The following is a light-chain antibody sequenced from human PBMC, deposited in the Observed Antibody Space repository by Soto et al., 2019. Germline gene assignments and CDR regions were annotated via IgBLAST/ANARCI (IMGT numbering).Light chain of an antibody. CDR3: QSYDRSLSGVV. V-gene: IGLV1-40*01. CDR2: GNS. Sequence: QSVLTQPPSVSGAPGQRVTISCTGSSSNIGAGYYVHWYEQLPGTAPKLLIYGNSNRPSGVPYRFSGSKSGTSASLAITGLQAEDEADYYCQSYDRSLSGVVFGGGTKLTVL. CDR1: SSNIGAGYY. J-gene: IGLJ2*01.